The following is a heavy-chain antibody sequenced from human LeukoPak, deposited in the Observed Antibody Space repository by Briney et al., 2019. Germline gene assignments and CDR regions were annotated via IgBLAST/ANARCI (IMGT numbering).Heavy chain of an antibody. CDR1: GITFSSYS. CDR2: ISSSGSTK. J-gene: IGHJ4*02. Sequence: GGSLRLSCGASGITFSSYSMNWVRQAPGKGLEWVSYISSSGSTKYYADSVKGRFTISRDNARDSLYLQMNSLRAEDTAVYFCARGGLSIMGYWGQGTLVTVSS. V-gene: IGHV3-48*01. CDR3: ARGGLSIMGY. D-gene: IGHD2/OR15-2a*01.